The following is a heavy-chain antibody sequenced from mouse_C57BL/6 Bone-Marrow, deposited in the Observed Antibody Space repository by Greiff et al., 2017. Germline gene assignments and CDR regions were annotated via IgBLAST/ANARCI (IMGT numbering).Heavy chain of an antibody. V-gene: IGHV5-6*01. CDR3: ARGEYSTFAY. D-gene: IGHD2-5*01. J-gene: IGHJ3*01. CDR2: ISSGGSYT. Sequence: EVHLVESGGDLVKPGGSLKLSCAASGFTFSSYGMSWVRQTPDKRLEWVATISSGGSYTYYPDSVKGRFTISRDNAKNTLYLQMSSLKSEDTAMYYCARGEYSTFAYWGQGTLVTVSA. CDR1: GFTFSSYG.